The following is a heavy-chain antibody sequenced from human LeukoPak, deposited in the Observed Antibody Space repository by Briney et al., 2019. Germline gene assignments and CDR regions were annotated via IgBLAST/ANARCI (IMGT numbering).Heavy chain of an antibody. J-gene: IGHJ4*02. CDR2: IYYSGST. D-gene: IGHD5-12*01. CDR3: ARRRHSGYDSNFDY. Sequence: KASETLSLTCTVSGGSISSSSYYWGWIRQPPGKGLEWIGSIYYSGSTYYNPSLKSRVTISVDTSKNQFSLKLSSVTAADTAVYYCARRRHSGYDSNFDYWGQGTLVTVSS. V-gene: IGHV4-39*01. CDR1: GGSISSSSYY.